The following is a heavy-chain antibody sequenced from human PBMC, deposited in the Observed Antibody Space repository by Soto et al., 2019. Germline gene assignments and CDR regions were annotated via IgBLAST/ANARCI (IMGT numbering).Heavy chain of an antibody. V-gene: IGHV3-30*18. CDR3: AKDGGRFLEWLLPIDY. J-gene: IGHJ4*02. CDR1: GFTFSSYG. Sequence: GGSLRLSCAASGFTFSSYGMHWVRQAPGKGLEWVAVISYDGSNKYYADSVKGRFTISRDNSKNTLYLQMNSLRAEDTAVYYCAKDGGRFLEWLLPIDYWGQGTLVTVSS. CDR2: ISYDGSNK. D-gene: IGHD3-3*01.